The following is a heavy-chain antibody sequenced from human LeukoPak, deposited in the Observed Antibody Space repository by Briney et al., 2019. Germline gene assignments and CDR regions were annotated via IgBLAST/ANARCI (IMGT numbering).Heavy chain of an antibody. J-gene: IGHJ3*02. CDR2: IYYSGST. CDR3: ARPAYYYDSSGFAFDI. V-gene: IGHV4-59*08. CDR1: GGSISSYY. Sequence: SETLSLTCTVSGGSISSYYWSWIRQPPGKGPEWIGYIYYSGSTNYNPSLKSRVTISVDTSKNQFSLKLSSVTAADTAVYYCARPAYYYDSSGFAFDIWGQGTMVTVSS. D-gene: IGHD3-22*01.